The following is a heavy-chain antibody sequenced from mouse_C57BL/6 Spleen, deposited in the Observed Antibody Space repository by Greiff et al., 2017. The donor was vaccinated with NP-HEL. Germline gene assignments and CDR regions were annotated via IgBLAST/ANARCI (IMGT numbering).Heavy chain of an antibody. J-gene: IGHJ2*01. D-gene: IGHD1-1*01. Sequence: VHLVESGPGLVQPSQSLSITCTVSGFSLTSYGVHWVRQPPGKGLEWLGVIWSGGSTDYNAAFISRLSISKDNSKSQVFFKMNSLQADDTAIYYCAKMYGSAYYFDYWGQGTTLTVSS. CDR2: IWSGGST. CDR3: AKMYGSAYYFDY. CDR1: GFSLTSYG. V-gene: IGHV2-4*01.